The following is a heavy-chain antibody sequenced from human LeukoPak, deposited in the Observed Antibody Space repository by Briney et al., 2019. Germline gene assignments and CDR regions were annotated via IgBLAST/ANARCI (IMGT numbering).Heavy chain of an antibody. CDR2: ISGSGGGT. D-gene: IGHD2-2*01. Sequence: GGSLRLSCTASGFTFDDYAMNWVRQAPRKGLEWVAEISGSGGGTFYADSVKGRFTISRDNSKNTLYLQMNSLRAEDTAVYYCAREDCSSTSCYDPSVSDYWGQGTLVTVSS. CDR3: AREDCSSTSCYDPSVSDY. V-gene: IGHV3-23*01. J-gene: IGHJ4*02. CDR1: GFTFDDYA.